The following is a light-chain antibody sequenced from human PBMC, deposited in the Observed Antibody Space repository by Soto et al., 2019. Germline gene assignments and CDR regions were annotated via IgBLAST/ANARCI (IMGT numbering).Light chain of an antibody. CDR3: AAWDNRLNAYV. J-gene: IGLJ1*01. CDR2: SNN. CDR1: SSNIGSNT. Sequence: QSVLTQPPSTSGTPGQRVTISCSGSSSNIGSNTVNWYQHLPGTAPKLLIYSNNQRPSGVPDRFSGSKSGTSASLAVSVLQSEDEADYYCAAWDNRLNAYVFGSGTKVTVL. V-gene: IGLV1-44*01.